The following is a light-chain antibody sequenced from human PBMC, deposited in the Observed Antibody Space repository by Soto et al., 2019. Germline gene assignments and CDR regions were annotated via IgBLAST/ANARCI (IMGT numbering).Light chain of an antibody. CDR2: AAS. CDR3: QQSYNTAPYT. J-gene: IGKJ2*01. CDR1: QSISGY. Sequence: DIQMTQSPSSLSASVGDRVTITCRASQSISGYLNWFQQKPGKGPKVLIYAASSLQSGVPSRFTGSGSGTDFTLTISSLQPEDFATYYCQQSYNTAPYTFGQGTKLEIK. V-gene: IGKV1-39*01.